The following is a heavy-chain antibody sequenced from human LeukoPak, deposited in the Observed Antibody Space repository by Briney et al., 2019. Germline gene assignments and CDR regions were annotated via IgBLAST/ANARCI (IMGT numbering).Heavy chain of an antibody. D-gene: IGHD2-2*01. CDR1: GGSFSGYY. V-gene: IGHV4-34*01. CDR3: ARDAAKYQLLSRGGYYFDY. J-gene: IGHJ4*02. CDR2: INHSGST. Sequence: ETLSLTCAVYGGSFSGYYWSWIRPPPGKGLEWIGEINHSGSTNYNPSLKSRVTISVDTSKNQFSLKLSSVTAADTAVYYCARDAAKYQLLSRGGYYFDYWGQGTLVTVSS.